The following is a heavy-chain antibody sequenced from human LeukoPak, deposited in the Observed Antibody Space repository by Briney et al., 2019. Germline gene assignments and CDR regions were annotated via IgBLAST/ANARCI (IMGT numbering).Heavy chain of an antibody. CDR2: ISAYNGNT. Sequence: ASVKVSCKASGYTFTSYGISWVRQAPGQGLEWMGWISAYNGNTNYAQKLQGRVTMTTDTSTSTAYMELRSLRSDDTAVYYCAVGPLRIAARQAYYYYYYMDVWGKGTTVTVSS. CDR3: AVGPLRIAARQAYYYYYYMDV. D-gene: IGHD6-6*01. J-gene: IGHJ6*03. V-gene: IGHV1-18*01. CDR1: GYTFTSYG.